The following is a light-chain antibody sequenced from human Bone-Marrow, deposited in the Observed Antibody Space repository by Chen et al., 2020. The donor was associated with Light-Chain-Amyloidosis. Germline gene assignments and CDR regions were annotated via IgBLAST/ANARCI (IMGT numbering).Light chain of an antibody. CDR3: SSYTITNTLV. V-gene: IGLV2-14*01. J-gene: IGLJ1*01. CDR1: SSDVGGDNH. Sequence: QSVLTQPASVSGSPGQPIPISSTGTSSDVGGDNHVSWYQQHPDKAPKLMIYEVTNRPSWVPDRFSGSKSDNTASLTISGLQTEDEADYFCSSYTITNTLVFGSGTRVTVL. CDR2: EVT.